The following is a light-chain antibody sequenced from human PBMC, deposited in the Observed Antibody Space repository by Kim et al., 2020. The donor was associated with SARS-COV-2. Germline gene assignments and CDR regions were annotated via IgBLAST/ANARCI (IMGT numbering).Light chain of an antibody. CDR2: GNT. V-gene: IGLV1-40*01. Sequence: RVTISRTGSGSNIGAGYAVHWYQQLPGTAPKLLIYGNTNRPSGVPDRFSGSKPGTPATLAITGLQAEDEADYYCQSYDSSLNGLVFGTGTKVTVL. CDR1: GSNIGAGYA. CDR3: QSYDSSLNGLV. J-gene: IGLJ1*01.